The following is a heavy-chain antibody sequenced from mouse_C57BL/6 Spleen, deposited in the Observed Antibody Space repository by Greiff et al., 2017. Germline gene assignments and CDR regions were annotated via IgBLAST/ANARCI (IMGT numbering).Heavy chain of an antibody. CDR2: ISSGGDYI. CDR1: GFTFSSYA. Sequence: EVKLMESGEGLVKPGGSLKLSCAASGFTFSSYAMSWVRQTPEKRLEWVAYISSGGDYIYYADTVKGRFTISRDNARNTLYLQMSSLNSEDTAMYYCTREGDYDVFAYWGQGALVTVSA. V-gene: IGHV5-9-1*02. D-gene: IGHD2-4*01. CDR3: TREGDYDVFAY. J-gene: IGHJ3*01.